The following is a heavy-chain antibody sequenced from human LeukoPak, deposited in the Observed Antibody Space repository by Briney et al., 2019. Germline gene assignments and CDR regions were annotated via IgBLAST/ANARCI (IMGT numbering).Heavy chain of an antibody. CDR3: ARSPMRRDILTGPAFDI. D-gene: IGHD3-9*01. V-gene: IGHV1-8*01. CDR1: GYTFTSYD. J-gene: IGHJ3*02. CDR2: MNPNSGNT. Sequence: ASVKVSCKASGYTFTSYDINGVRQATGQGLEWMGWMNPNSGNTGYAQKFQGRVTMTRNTSISTAYMELSSLRSEDTAVYYCARSPMRRDILTGPAFDIWGQGTMVTVSS.